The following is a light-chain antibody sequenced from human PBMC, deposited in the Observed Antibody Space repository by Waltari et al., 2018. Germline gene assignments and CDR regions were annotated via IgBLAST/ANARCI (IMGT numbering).Light chain of an antibody. J-gene: IGLJ3*02. Sequence: QSALTQPASVSGSPGQSITISCTGTSSDVGSYNYVSWYQQHPGKAHKLILDDVFERPSGVANRFSGSKSGNTASLTISGLQAEDEADYYCNSYAGSSSWVFGGGTKLTVL. CDR1: SSDVGSYNY. V-gene: IGLV2-14*01. CDR2: DVF. CDR3: NSYAGSSSWV.